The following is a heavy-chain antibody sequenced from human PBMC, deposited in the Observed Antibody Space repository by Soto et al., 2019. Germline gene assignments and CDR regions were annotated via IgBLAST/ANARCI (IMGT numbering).Heavy chain of an antibody. CDR1: GYTFNNYG. CDR3: ARASGNFGVWTYFFDH. V-gene: IGHV1-18*01. CDR2: ISGYNGDT. J-gene: IGHJ4*02. D-gene: IGHD4-17*01. Sequence: QVQLVQSGAEVKKPGASVKVSCKASGYTFNNYGISWVRQARGQGLEWMGWISGYNGDTDYAHNFKGRLTMTTDTSTSTAYMALRSLTSADTAVFFCARASGNFGVWTYFFDHWGQGSLITVSS.